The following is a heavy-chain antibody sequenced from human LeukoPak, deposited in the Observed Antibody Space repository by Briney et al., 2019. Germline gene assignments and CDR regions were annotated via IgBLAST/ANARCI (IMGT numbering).Heavy chain of an antibody. CDR2: IRYDGDIK. CDR3: ARDYVGELSPY. Sequence: GGSLRLSCAASGFTFSNFGMYWVRQAPRKGLEWVAFIRYDGDIKFYADSVKGRFTISGDNAKNSLYLQMNSLRAEDTAVYYCARDYVGELSPYWGQGTLATVSS. D-gene: IGHD3-10*01. V-gene: IGHV3-30*02. CDR1: GFTFSNFG. J-gene: IGHJ4*02.